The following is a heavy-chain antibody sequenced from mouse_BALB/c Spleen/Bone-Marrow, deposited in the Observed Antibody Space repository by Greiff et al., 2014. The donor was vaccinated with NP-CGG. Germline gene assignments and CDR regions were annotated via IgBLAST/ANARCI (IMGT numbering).Heavy chain of an antibody. CDR1: GYSFTAYT. J-gene: IGHJ3*01. CDR2: INPYNGGT. V-gene: IGHV1-18*01. D-gene: IGHD1-1*01. CDR3: ARDYYGFSYGFAY. Sequence: VQLKESGPELVKPGASMKISCKASGYSFTAYTMNWVKQSHGKNLEWIGLINPYNGGTSYNQKFKGKATLTVDKSSSTAYMELLSLTTEDSAVYYCARDYYGFSYGFAYWGQGTLDTVSA.